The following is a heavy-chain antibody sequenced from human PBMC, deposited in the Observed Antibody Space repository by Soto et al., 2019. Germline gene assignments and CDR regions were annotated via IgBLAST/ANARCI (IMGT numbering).Heavy chain of an antibody. D-gene: IGHD3-16*01. Sequence: RGESLKISCKGSGYSFTNYWIGWVRQMPGKGLEWMGIIYPGDSDTRYSPSFQGQVTISADKSISTAYVQWNSLKASDTAMYYCARKRGNEHFDYWGQGTLVTVSS. V-gene: IGHV5-51*01. J-gene: IGHJ4*02. CDR1: GYSFTNYW. CDR3: ARKRGNEHFDY. CDR2: IYPGDSDT.